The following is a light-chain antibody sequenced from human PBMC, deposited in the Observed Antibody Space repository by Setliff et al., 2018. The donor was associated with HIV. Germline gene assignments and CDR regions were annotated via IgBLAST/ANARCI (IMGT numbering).Light chain of an antibody. CDR1: PSDVGGFTL. J-gene: IGLJ1*01. CDR3: LSYTGSDTLV. Sequence: SALSQPASVSGSPGQSITISCTGTPSDVGGFTLVSWYQKYPDRVPKLIIYDVSKRPSRVSDRFSGSKSANTASLTISGLQAEDEADYYCLSYTGSDTLVFGSGTKVTVL. CDR2: DVS. V-gene: IGLV2-23*02.